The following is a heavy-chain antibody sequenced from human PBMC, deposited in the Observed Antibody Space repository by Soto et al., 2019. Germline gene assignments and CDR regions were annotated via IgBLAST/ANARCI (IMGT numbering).Heavy chain of an antibody. V-gene: IGHV1-18*01. Sequence: ASVKVSCKASGYTFTSYGISWVRQAPGQGLEWMGWISAYNGNTNYAQKLQGRVTMTTDTSTSTAYMELRSLRSDDTAVYYCARDRGAYCGGDCYSRGYYYYYYYMDVWGKGTTVTVSS. D-gene: IGHD2-21*01. J-gene: IGHJ6*03. CDR3: ARDRGAYCGGDCYSRGYYYYYYYMDV. CDR1: GYTFTSYG. CDR2: ISAYNGNT.